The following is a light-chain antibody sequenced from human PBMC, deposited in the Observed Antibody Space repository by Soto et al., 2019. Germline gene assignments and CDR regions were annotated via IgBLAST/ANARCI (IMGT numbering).Light chain of an antibody. J-gene: IGKJ5*01. V-gene: IGKV3-20*01. CDR2: DAS. Sequence: EIVLTQSPDTLSSSPGERATLSCRASQTIINNYLALYQQRPGQAPRLLIYDASTRATGIPDRFSGSASGTDFTLTISRLEPEDFTVYYCHQYSDSPPFTFGQGTRLDI. CDR3: HQYSDSPPFT. CDR1: QTIINNY.